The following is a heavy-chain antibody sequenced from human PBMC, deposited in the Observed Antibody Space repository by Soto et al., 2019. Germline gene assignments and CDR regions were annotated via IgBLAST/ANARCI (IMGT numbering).Heavy chain of an antibody. CDR1: GFTLSSHG. CDR2: IRGDNGDT. Sequence: GASVKVSCKASGFTLSSHGTSWVRQAPGQGLEWMGWIRGDNGDTNSAQKFQGRITMTTDTFTDTAYMELRSLRSDDTAVYYCARDLRGSCTTDECFYFDFWGQGTLVTVSS. V-gene: IGHV1-18*04. CDR3: ARDLRGSCTTDECFYFDF. D-gene: IGHD2-8*01. J-gene: IGHJ4*02.